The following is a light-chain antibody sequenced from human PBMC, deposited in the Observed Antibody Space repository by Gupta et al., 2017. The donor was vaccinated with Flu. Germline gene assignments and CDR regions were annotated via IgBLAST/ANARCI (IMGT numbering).Light chain of an antibody. J-gene: IGKJ4*01. CDR1: QGINNY. CDR2: TAS. Sequence: PSSLSASTGDRVTITCRASQGINNYLAWYQQKPGKAPKLLIYTASTVQTGVPSRFSGSGSGTEFTLTISSLQSEDFATYYCQQWDIYPITFGGGTKVEIK. V-gene: IGKV1-8*01. CDR3: QQWDIYPIT.